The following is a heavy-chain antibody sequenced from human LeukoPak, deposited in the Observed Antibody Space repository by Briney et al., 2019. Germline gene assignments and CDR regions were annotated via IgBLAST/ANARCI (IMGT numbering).Heavy chain of an antibody. J-gene: IGHJ3*02. V-gene: IGHV3-7*01. CDR1: GITFRNYW. CDR2: INPDGSTQ. D-gene: IGHD2-15*01. CDR3: ATEPGIGYAFDI. Sequence: PGGSLRLSCVASGITFRNYWMSWVRQAPGKGLEWVANINPDGSTQNYVHSVKGRFTISRDNAKNSLSLHMNSLRAEDTAVYYCATEPGIGYAFDIWGQGTMVTVSS.